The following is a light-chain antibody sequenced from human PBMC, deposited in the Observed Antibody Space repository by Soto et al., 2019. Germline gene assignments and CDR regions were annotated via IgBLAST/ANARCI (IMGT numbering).Light chain of an antibody. CDR3: QQYGTSPRT. CDR1: QSVSNSY. V-gene: IGKV3-20*01. CDR2: GAS. Sequence: EIVLTQSPATLSLSPGERASISCRASQSVSNSYLAWYQQKPGQAPRLLIFGASNRATGIPDRFSGSGSGTDLTLTISRLEPEDFAVYYCQQYGTSPRTFGQGTKLEIK. J-gene: IGKJ2*01.